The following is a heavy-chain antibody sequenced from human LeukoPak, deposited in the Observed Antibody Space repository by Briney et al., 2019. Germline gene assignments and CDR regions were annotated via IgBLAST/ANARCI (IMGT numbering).Heavy chain of an antibody. CDR2: ISTYDDNI. Sequence: ASVKVSCKASGYTFTTYGLSWVRQAPGQGLEWLGWISTYDDNIKYAQSLQGRLTLTIDTSTSIAYMELRSLTSDDTAVYYCARETYSNTLTGTDYWGPGTLVTVSS. CDR1: GYTFTTYG. CDR3: ARETYSNTLTGTDY. J-gene: IGHJ4*02. V-gene: IGHV1-18*01. D-gene: IGHD3-9*01.